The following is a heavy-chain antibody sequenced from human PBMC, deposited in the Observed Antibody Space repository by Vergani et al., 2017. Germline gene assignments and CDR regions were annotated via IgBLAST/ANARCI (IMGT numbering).Heavy chain of an antibody. CDR1: GFTFSSYA. Sequence: QVQLVESGGGVVQPGRSLRLSCAASGFTFSSYAMHWVRQAPGKGLEWVAVISYDGSNKYYADSVKGRFTISRDNAKNSLYLQMNSLRAEDTAVYYCARSPQNFDWLKTPYYFDYWGQGTLVTVSS. D-gene: IGHD3-9*01. CDR3: ARSPQNFDWLKTPYYFDY. J-gene: IGHJ4*02. CDR2: ISYDGSNK. V-gene: IGHV3-30-3*01.